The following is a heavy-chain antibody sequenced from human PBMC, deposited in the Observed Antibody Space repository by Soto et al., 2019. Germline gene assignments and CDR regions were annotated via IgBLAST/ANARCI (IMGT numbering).Heavy chain of an antibody. Sequence: GGSLRLSCAAAGFTLSMYWMNWVRQVPGKGPEWVSRINDDGSSTNYADSVKGRLTISRDNAKNTLYLQMNDLRAEDTAVYYCTRGPRSTSTGTGAFWGQGTLVTVSS. CDR1: GFTLSMYW. CDR2: INDDGSST. V-gene: IGHV3-74*01. D-gene: IGHD1-1*01. CDR3: TRGPRSTSTGTGAF. J-gene: IGHJ4*02.